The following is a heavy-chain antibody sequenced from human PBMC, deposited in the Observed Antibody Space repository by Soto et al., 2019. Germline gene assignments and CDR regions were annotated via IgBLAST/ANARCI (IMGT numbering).Heavy chain of an antibody. J-gene: IGHJ4*02. V-gene: IGHV3-30*18. D-gene: IGHD2-15*01. CDR2: ISWDGRNK. Sequence: QVQLVESGGGVVQPGRSLRLSCGPSGFTFSNYGMHWLRQAPGTGLEWVALISWDGRNKYYADSVKGRFTISRDNLKSTLYLQMNSLRGEDTAVYYCAKDQVEKGRSWPSFWGQGTLVTVSS. CDR1: GFTFSNYG. CDR3: AKDQVEKGRSWPSF.